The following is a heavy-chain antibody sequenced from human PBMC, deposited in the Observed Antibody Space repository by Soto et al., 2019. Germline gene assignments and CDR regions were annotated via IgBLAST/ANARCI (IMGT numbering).Heavy chain of an antibody. V-gene: IGHV3-66*01. D-gene: IGHD3-10*01. J-gene: IGHJ5*02. Sequence: DVQLVESGGGLVQPGGSLRLSCAASGFTVSSDYMSWVRQAPGKGLEWVSVIYSGGTTYYADSVKGRFTISRDNSKNTLYLQMNSLRAEDTAVYYCARAQGTMVRGLMRVWFDPWGQGTLVTVSS. CDR3: ARAQGTMVRGLMRVWFDP. CDR1: GFTVSSDY. CDR2: IYSGGTT.